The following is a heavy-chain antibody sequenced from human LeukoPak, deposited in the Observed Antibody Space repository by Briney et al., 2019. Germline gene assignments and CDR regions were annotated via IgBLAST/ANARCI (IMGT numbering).Heavy chain of an antibody. J-gene: IGHJ4*02. CDR1: GFTFSSYW. CDR2: VNTDGRST. CDR3: AVEITSMVRGVTEFDY. D-gene: IGHD3-10*01. Sequence: PGGSLRLSCAASGFTFSSYWMHWVRHAPGKGLVWVSRVNTDGRSTSYADSVKGRFTISRDNAKNTLYLQMNSLRAEDTAVYYCAVEITSMVRGVTEFDYWGQGTLVTVSS. V-gene: IGHV3-74*01.